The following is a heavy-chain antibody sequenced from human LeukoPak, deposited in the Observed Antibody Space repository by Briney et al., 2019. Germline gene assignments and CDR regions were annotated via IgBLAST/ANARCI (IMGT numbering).Heavy chain of an antibody. V-gene: IGHV1-69*04. CDR3: ARSITIYFGMDV. D-gene: IGHD3-3*01. J-gene: IGHJ6*02. CDR2: IIPILGIA. CDR1: GGTFSSYA. Sequence: GSSVKVSCKASGGTFSSYAISWVRQAPGQGLEWMGRIIPILGIANYAQKFQGRVTITADKSTSTAYMELSSLGSEDTAVYYCARSITIYFGMDVWGQGTTVTVSS.